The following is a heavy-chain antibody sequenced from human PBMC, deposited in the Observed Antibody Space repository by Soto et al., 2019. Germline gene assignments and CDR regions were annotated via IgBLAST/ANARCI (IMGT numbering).Heavy chain of an antibody. D-gene: IGHD4-17*01. V-gene: IGHV4-30-2*01. J-gene: IGHJ2*01. CDR3: ARATVTTHWYFDL. Sequence: QLQLQESGSGLVKPSQTLSLTCAVSGGSISSGGYSWSWIRQPPGKGLEWIGYIYHSGSTYYNPSRTSRAPLSVDRSNTQFSLKLSSVTAADTAVYYCARATVTTHWYFDLWGRGTLVTVSS. CDR1: GGSISSGGYS. CDR2: IYHSGST.